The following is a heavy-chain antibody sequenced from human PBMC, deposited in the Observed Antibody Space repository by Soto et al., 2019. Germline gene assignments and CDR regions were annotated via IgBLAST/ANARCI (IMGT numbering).Heavy chain of an antibody. V-gene: IGHV1-2*02. CDR1: GYTFSGYY. CDR2: INPNSGAT. Sequence: GASVKVSCKASGYTFSGYYIHWVRQAPGQGLEWMGWINPNSGATESAQRFQGRVTMTWDTSITSAYMDLSSLTSDDTAVYFCARESPTVGARCFDYWGQGTLVTVSS. J-gene: IGHJ4*02. CDR3: ARESPTVGARCFDY. D-gene: IGHD1-26*01.